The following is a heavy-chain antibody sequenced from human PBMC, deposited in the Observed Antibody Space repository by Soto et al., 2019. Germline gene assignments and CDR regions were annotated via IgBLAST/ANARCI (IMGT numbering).Heavy chain of an antibody. J-gene: IGHJ4*02. D-gene: IGHD3-10*01. V-gene: IGHV4-30-4*01. CDR3: ARGGVLAALLWCGEPLPTFDY. Sequence: QVQLQESGPGLVKPSQTLSLTCTVSGGSISSGDYYWSWIRQPPGKGLEWIGYIYYSGSTYYNPSLKSRVTVSVDTSKNQFSLKLSSVTAAETAVYYCARGGVLAALLWCGEPLPTFDYWGQGTLVTVS. CDR1: GGSISSGDYY. CDR2: IYYSGST.